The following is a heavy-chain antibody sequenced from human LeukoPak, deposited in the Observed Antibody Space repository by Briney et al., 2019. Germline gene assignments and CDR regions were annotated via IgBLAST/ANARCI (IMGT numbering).Heavy chain of an antibody. Sequence: PGGSLRLSCAASGFTVSSNYMSWVRQAPGKGLEWVSVIYSGGSTYYADSVKGRFTISRDNSKNTLYLQMNSLRAEDTAVYYCATLWMPNSSSGNYWGQGTLVTVSS. CDR2: IYSGGST. CDR3: ATLWMPNSSSGNY. CDR1: GFTVSSNY. D-gene: IGHD6-13*01. J-gene: IGHJ4*02. V-gene: IGHV3-66*04.